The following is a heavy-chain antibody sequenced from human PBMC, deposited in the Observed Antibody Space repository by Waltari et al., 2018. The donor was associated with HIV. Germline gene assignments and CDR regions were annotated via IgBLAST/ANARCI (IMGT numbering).Heavy chain of an antibody. CDR1: GFTFINYP. CDR2: ISSTGGIK. CDR3: AREARGSRWGDWYFDL. J-gene: IGHJ2*01. D-gene: IGHD3-16*01. V-gene: IGHV3-30*04. Sequence: QVDLLESGGGVVQLGGSLRLSVVASGFTFINYPFHWVRQAPGKGLEWVATISSTGGIKYYADSAKGRFTISRDNSKNTVYLQLNRLTAEDTADYFCAREARGSRWGDWYFDLWGRGTRVTVSS.